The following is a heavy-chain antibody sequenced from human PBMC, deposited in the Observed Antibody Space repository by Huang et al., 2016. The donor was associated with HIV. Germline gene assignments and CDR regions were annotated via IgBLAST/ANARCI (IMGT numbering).Heavy chain of an antibody. CDR1: GGTFSSYA. Sequence: QVQLVQSGAEVKKPGSSVKVSCKASGGTFSSYAISWVRQAPGQGLEWMGGIIPILGTANYAQKFKGRVTMTADESTSTAYMELSSLRSEDTAVYYCARARGYYDSSVSYYFDYWGQGTLVTVSS. D-gene: IGHD3-22*01. J-gene: IGHJ4*02. CDR3: ARARGYYDSSVSYYFDY. CDR2: IIPILGTA. V-gene: IGHV1-69*13.